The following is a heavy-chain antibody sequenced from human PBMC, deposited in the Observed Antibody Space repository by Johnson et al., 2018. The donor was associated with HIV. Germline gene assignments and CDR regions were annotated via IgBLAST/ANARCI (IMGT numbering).Heavy chain of an antibody. CDR1: GFTFSSYA. D-gene: IGHD3-16*01. CDR2: IRSKAYGGTT. CDR3: ATGFGPAFEM. Sequence: AQLVESGGGVVQPGRSLRLSCAASGFTFSSYAMSWVRQAPGKGLEWVGFIRSKAYGGTTEYAASVKGRFIISRDDSKSIAYLQMNSLKTEDTAVYYCATGFGPAFEMWGQGTMVTVSS. J-gene: IGHJ3*02. V-gene: IGHV3-49*04.